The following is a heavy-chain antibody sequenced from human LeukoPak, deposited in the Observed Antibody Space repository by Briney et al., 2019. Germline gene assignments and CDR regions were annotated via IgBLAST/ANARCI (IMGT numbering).Heavy chain of an antibody. CDR3: ARLVTVNNWFDP. Sequence: GGSLRLSCAASGFSFSSYSMSWVRQAPGKGLECVSYISSSSTSIYYADSVKGRFTISRDNAKNSLYLQMNSLRDEDTAVYYCARLVTVNNWFDPWGQGTLVTVSS. D-gene: IGHD3-9*01. CDR1: GFSFSSYS. J-gene: IGHJ5*02. V-gene: IGHV3-48*02. CDR2: ISSSSTSI.